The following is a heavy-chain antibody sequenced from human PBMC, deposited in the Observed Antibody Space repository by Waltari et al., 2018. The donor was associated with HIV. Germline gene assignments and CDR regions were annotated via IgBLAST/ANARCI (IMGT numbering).Heavy chain of an antibody. J-gene: IGHJ6*02. Sequence: QVQLVQSGAEMKKPGASVKVSCKASGYNFNAYYIHWVRQAPGQGLEWMGRINPKSAGTNNAQKFQGRVTLTRDTSLNTVYMELSRLRPDDTAVYYCARVAVPAAIHYGMDAWGQGTTVTVSS. V-gene: IGHV1-2*06. CDR1: GYNFNAYY. CDR3: ARVAVPAAIHYGMDA. CDR2: INPKSAGT. D-gene: IGHD2-2*01.